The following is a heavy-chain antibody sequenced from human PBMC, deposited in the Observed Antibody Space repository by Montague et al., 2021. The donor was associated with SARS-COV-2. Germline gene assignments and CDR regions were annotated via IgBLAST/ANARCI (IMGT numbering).Heavy chain of an antibody. CDR3: ASAQTTCLIAICENDFDY. CDR2: IYYTGST. Sequence: SETLSLTCTVSGGSISGYYWTWMRQPPGKGLEWLGHIYYTGSTKYNPSLKSRVTISIDTSKNQFSLKLRSVTAADTAVYFCASAQTTCLIAICENDFDYWGQGAMVTVSS. D-gene: IGHD1-1*01. V-gene: IGHV4-59*01. CDR1: GGSISGYY. J-gene: IGHJ4*02.